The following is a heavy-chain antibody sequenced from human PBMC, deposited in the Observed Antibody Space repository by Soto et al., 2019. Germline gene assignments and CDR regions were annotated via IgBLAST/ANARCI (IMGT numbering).Heavy chain of an antibody. CDR2: ISAYNGNT. V-gene: IGHV1-18*01. J-gene: IGHJ6*04. CDR1: GYTFTSYG. Sequence: ASVKVSCKASGYTFTSYGISWVRQAPGQGLEWMGWISAYNGNTNYAQKLQGRVTMTTDTSTSTAYMELRSLRSDDTAVYYCAREVYVSGYYYSYGRNVGAKGPRVTFS. CDR3: AREVYVSGYYYSYGRNV. D-gene: IGHD1-26*01.